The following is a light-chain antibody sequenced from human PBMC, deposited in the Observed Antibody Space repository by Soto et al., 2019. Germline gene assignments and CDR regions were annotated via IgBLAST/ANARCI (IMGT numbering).Light chain of an antibody. Sequence: TQMTQSPSTLSASVGDRFAITCRASQSVSMWLAWYQQKPGKAPRLLIYDASNLESGVPSRFSGSGSGTEFTLTISSLQPDDFATYYCQHYNSYSEAFGQGTKVDIK. CDR1: QSVSMW. CDR2: DAS. V-gene: IGKV1-5*01. CDR3: QHYNSYSEA. J-gene: IGKJ1*01.